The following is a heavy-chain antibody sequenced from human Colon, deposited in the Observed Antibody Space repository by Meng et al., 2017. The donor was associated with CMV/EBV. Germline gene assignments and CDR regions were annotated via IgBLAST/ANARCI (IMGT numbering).Heavy chain of an antibody. CDR2: IHHDGGT. V-gene: IGHV4-34*01. CDR3: ARGLEKEWPTANY. Sequence: CDVSGGSFRGYLWSWIRQTPGQGLEWIGEIHHDGGTNYSPSLESRVTISVDTAKNQFSLTLTSVTAADTALYYCARGLEKEWPTANYWGQGTLVTVSS. CDR1: GGSFRGYL. J-gene: IGHJ4*02. D-gene: IGHD3-3*01.